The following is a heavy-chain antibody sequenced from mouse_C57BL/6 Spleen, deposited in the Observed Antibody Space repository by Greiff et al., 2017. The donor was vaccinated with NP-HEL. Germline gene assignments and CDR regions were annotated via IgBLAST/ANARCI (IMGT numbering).Heavy chain of an antibody. CDR3: TRTGDYGTPYYFDY. J-gene: IGHJ2*01. D-gene: IGHD2-1*01. CDR1: GYTFTDYE. V-gene: IGHV1-15*01. CDR2: IDPETGGT. Sequence: VKLQESGAELVRPGASVTLSCKASGYTFTDYEMHWVKQTPVHGLEWIGAIDPETGGTAYNQKFKGKAILTADKSSSTAYMELRSLTSEDSAVYYCTRTGDYGTPYYFDYWGQGTTLTVSS.